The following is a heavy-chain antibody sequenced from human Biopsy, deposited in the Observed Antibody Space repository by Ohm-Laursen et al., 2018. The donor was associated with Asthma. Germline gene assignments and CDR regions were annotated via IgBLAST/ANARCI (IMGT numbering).Heavy chain of an antibody. D-gene: IGHD2-21*02. Sequence: SLRLSCSASGFTFDNYTMHWVRQAPRKGLERVTIISYDGRNTYYADSVEGRFTISRDNSKNTLFLQMSSLRPEDTAVYYCARGGLHYYEYYGMDVWGQGTTVTVSS. CDR3: ARGGLHYYEYYGMDV. V-gene: IGHV3-30*04. CDR2: ISYDGRNT. CDR1: GFTFDNYT. J-gene: IGHJ6*02.